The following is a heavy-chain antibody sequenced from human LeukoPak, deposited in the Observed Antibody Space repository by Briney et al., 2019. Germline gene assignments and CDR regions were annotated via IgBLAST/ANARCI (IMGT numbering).Heavy chain of an antibody. Sequence: GGSLRLSCAASGFTFSSYEMNWVRQAPGKGLEWVSFISYSGNSIYYADSVKGRFTISRDNAKNSLYLQMNSLRAEDTAVYYCARDNNANGDLEYLDYWGQGTLVTVS. CDR3: ARDNNANGDLEYLDY. D-gene: IGHD2-21*02. CDR1: GFTFSSYE. V-gene: IGHV3-48*03. J-gene: IGHJ4*02. CDR2: ISYSGNSI.